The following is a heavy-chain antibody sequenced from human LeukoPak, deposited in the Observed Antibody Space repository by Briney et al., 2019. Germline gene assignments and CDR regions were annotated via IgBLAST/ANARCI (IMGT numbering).Heavy chain of an antibody. CDR3: ARGAEGYCSGGSCYYIDY. Sequence: SVKVSCKASGYTFTGYYMHWVRQAPGQGLEWMGWINPNSGGTNYAQKFQGRVTMTRDTSISTAYMELSRLRSDDTAVYYCARGAEGYCSGGSCYYIDYWGQGTLVTVSS. CDR1: GYTFTGYY. J-gene: IGHJ4*02. D-gene: IGHD2-15*01. CDR2: INPNSGGT. V-gene: IGHV1-2*02.